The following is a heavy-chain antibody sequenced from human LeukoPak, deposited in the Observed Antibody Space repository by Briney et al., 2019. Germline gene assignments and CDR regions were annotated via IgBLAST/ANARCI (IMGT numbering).Heavy chain of an antibody. Sequence: SQTLSLTCAISGDSVSSSSSAWNWIRQSPSRGLEWLGRTYYRPKWYHDYAVSVKSRITINPDTSKNQFSLQLNSVTPEDTAVYYCARNYSPDFDYWDQGTLVTVSS. V-gene: IGHV6-1*01. CDR1: GDSVSSSSSA. D-gene: IGHD1-7*01. CDR3: ARNYSPDFDY. J-gene: IGHJ4*02. CDR2: TYYRPKWYH.